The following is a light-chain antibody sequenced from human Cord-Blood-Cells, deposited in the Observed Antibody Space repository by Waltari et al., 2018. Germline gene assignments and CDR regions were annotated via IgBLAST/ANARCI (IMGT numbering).Light chain of an antibody. CDR2: EVS. V-gene: IGLV2-8*01. J-gene: IGLJ1*01. CDR3: SSYAGSNSYV. CDR1: SSDVGGYNY. Sequence: QSALTQPPSASGSPRQSVTISCTGPSSDVGGYNYVSWYQQHPGKAPKLMIYEVSKRPSGVPDRFSGSKSGNTASLTVSGLQAEDEADYYCSSYAGSNSYVFGTGTKVTVL.